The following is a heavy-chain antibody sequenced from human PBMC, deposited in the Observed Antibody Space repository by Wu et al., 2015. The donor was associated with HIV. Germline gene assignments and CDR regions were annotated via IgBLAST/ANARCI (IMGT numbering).Heavy chain of an antibody. V-gene: IGHV1-8*02. D-gene: IGHD3-16*01. CDR1: GYTFTSYE. CDR2: MNPNSGNT. CDR3: AREFMKTFGVLTPLVAYYYYGMDV. Sequence: QVVQSGAEVKKPGSSVKVSCKASGYTFTSYEINWVRQATGQGLEWMGWMNPNSGNTGFAQKFQGRVTMTRNTSISTAYMELSSLKSEDTAMYYCAREFMKTFGVLTPLVAYYYYGMDVWGQGTTVTVSS. J-gene: IGHJ6*02.